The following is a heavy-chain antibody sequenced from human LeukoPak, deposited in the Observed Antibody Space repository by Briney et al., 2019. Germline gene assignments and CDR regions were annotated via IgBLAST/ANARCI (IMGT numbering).Heavy chain of an antibody. J-gene: IGHJ4*02. CDR3: ARGRLVDTAMVPFDY. V-gene: IGHV3-30*04. CDR1: GFTFSSYA. Sequence: GRSLRLSRAASGFTFSSYAMHWVRQAPGKGLEWVAVISYDGSNKYYADSVKGRFTISRDNSKNTLYLQMNSLRAEDTAVYYCARGRLVDTAMVPFDYWGQGTLVTVSS. D-gene: IGHD5-18*01. CDR2: ISYDGSNK.